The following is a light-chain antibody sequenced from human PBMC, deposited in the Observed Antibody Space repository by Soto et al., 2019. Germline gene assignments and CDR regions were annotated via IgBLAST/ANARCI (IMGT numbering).Light chain of an antibody. Sequence: DIQMTQPPSTLSASVGDRVTITCRASQSISIWLAWYQQKPGKAPKILIYKASSLESGVPSRFSGSGSGTEFTLTISSQQPDDFAAYDGQQYSTYTPSTFCEGTKVEIK. CDR3: QQYSTYTPST. J-gene: IGKJ1*01. CDR1: QSISIW. CDR2: KAS. V-gene: IGKV1-5*03.